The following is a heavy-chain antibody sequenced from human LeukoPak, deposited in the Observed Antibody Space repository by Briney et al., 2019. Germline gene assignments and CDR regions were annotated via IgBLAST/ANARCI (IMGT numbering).Heavy chain of an antibody. Sequence: PSETLSLTCTVSGGSISSYYWSWIRQPPGKGLEWIGYIYYSGSTNYNPSLKSRVTISVDTSKNQFSLKLSSVTAADTAVYCCVRGYCSGGSCPLYDYWGQGTLVTVSS. J-gene: IGHJ4*02. CDR2: IYYSGST. V-gene: IGHV4-59*01. CDR1: GGSISSYY. D-gene: IGHD2-15*01. CDR3: VRGYCSGGSCPLYDY.